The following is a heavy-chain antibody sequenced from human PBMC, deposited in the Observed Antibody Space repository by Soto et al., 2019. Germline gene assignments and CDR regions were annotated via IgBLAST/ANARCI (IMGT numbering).Heavy chain of an antibody. D-gene: IGHD3-3*01. J-gene: IGHJ6*02. Sequence: QVQLVESGGGVVQPGRSLRLSCAASGFTFSSYGMHWVRQAPGKGLEWVAVISYDGSNKYYADSVKGRFTISRDNSKNTRYLQMNSLRAEDTAVYYCAKDRGVTIFGVVTHYYYYGMDVWGQGTTVTVSS. CDR3: AKDRGVTIFGVVTHYYYYGMDV. CDR1: GFTFSSYG. CDR2: ISYDGSNK. V-gene: IGHV3-30*18.